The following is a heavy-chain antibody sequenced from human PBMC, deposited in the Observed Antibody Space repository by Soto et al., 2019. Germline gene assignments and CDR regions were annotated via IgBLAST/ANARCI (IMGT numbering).Heavy chain of an antibody. V-gene: IGHV1-18*01. Sequence: QVQLVQSGAEVKKPGASVKVSCKASGYTFTSYGISWVRQAPGQALEWMGWISAYNGNTNYAQKLQGRVTMTTDTSTRTAYMELRSLGSDDTAVYYCARDSYRDYYGSGRETDYWGQGTLVTVSS. CDR1: GYTFTSYG. D-gene: IGHD3-10*01. CDR3: ARDSYRDYYGSGRETDY. J-gene: IGHJ4*02. CDR2: ISAYNGNT.